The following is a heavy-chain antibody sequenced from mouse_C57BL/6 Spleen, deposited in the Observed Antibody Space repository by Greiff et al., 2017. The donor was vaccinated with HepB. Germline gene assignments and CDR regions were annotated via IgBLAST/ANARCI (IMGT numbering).Heavy chain of an antibody. CDR2: IDPEDGET. D-gene: IGHD2-4*01. V-gene: IGHV14-2*01. Sequence: EVKLVESGAELVKPGASVKLSCTASGFNIKDYYMHWVKQRTEQGLEWIGRIDPEDGETKYAPKFQGKDTITEDTSSNTAYLQLSSLTSEDTAVYYCASYDYDTFDYWGQGTTLTVSS. CDR1: GFNIKDYY. CDR3: ASYDYDTFDY. J-gene: IGHJ2*01.